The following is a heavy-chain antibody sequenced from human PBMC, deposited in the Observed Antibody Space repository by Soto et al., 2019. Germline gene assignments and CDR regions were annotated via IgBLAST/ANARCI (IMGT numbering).Heavy chain of an antibody. Sequence: PGGSLRLSCAASGFTFSSYSMNWVRQAPGKGLEWVSYISRSSSTIYYADSVKGRFTISRDNAKNSLYLQMNSLRDEDTAEYYCAKGSCSGGGCRYHFDYWGQGTRVTVSS. D-gene: IGHD2-15*01. CDR1: GFTFSSYS. CDR2: ISRSSSTI. V-gene: IGHV3-48*02. J-gene: IGHJ4*02. CDR3: AKGSCSGGGCRYHFDY.